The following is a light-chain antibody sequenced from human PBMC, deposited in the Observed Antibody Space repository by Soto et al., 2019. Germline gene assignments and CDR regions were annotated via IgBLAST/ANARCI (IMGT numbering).Light chain of an antibody. CDR1: NSNIGFYNF. J-gene: IGLJ1*01. V-gene: IGLV2-11*01. Sequence: QSALTQPRSVSGSPGQSVTISCTGTNSNIGFYNFVSWYQQHPDKAPHLVIYDVSKRHSGVADRFSGSKSGTTASLNISGLQADDADHYYRCSYAGTYTYVFGIGTKLTVL. CDR2: DVS. CDR3: CSYAGTYTYV.